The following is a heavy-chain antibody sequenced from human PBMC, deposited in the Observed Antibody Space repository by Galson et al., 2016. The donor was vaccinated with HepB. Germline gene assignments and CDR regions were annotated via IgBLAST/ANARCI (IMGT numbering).Heavy chain of an antibody. CDR1: GFPFSSFA. CDR3: AKDRGFEPPYYKDV. CDR2: TYGDGAMT. Sequence: SLRLSCAASGFPFSSFAMSWVRQAPGKGLEWVSSTYGDGAMTYYADSVKGRFTISRGNSKNTLYLQLNSLRAEDTAVYYCAKDRGFEPPYYKDVWGKGTTVIVSS. V-gene: IGHV3-23*01. D-gene: IGHD3-10*01. J-gene: IGHJ6*03.